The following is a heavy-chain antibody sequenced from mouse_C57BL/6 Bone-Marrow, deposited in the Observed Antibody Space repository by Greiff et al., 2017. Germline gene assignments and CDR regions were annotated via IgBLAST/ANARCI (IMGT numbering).Heavy chain of an antibody. Sequence: VQLQESGPGLVQPSQSLSITCTVSGFSLTSYGVHWVRQSPGKGLEWLGVIWSGGSTDYNAAFISRLSISKDNSKSQVFFKMNSLQADDTAIYYCARSGYDGYSRGFAYWGQGTLVTVSA. J-gene: IGHJ3*01. CDR2: IWSGGST. D-gene: IGHD2-3*01. V-gene: IGHV2-2*01. CDR3: ARSGYDGYSRGFAY. CDR1: GFSLTSYG.